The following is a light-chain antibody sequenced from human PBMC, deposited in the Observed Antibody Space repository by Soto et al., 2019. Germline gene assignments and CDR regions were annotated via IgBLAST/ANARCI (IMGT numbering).Light chain of an antibody. J-gene: IGLJ1*01. CDR2: SNN. V-gene: IGLV1-44*01. CDR1: SSNIGSNS. Sequence: QSVMTQPRSASGTPGQRVTISCSGSSSNIGSNSVNWYQQLPGAAPKLLIYSNNQRPSGVPDRFSGSKSGTSASLAISGLQSEDEADYYCAAWDDSLNGREVFGTGT. CDR3: AAWDDSLNGREV.